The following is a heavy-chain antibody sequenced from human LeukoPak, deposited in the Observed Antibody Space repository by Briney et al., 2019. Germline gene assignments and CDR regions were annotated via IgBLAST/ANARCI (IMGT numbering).Heavy chain of an antibody. CDR2: ISGSGGST. CDR3: AKSGDTVVRGVRLAFDI. V-gene: IGHV3-23*01. CDR1: GFTFSSYA. Sequence: PGGSLRLSCAASGFTFSSYAMSWVRQAPGKGLEWVSAISGSGGSTYYADSVKGRFTISRDNSKNTLYLQMNSLRAEDTAVYYCAKSGDTVVRGVRLAFDIWGQGTMVTVSS. J-gene: IGHJ3*02. D-gene: IGHD3-10*01.